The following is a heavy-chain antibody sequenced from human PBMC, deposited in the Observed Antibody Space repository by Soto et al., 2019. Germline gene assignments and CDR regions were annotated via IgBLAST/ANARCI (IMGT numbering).Heavy chain of an antibody. J-gene: IGHJ5*02. CDR1: GFDFISYW. CDR3: VRRSDWFNL. CDR2: IFPRDSDT. V-gene: IGHV5-51*01. Sequence: PGESLKISCKGSGFDFISYWIGWVRQMPGKGLEWMGIIFPRDSDTRYNPSFQGQVTISVDNSIATAYLQWSSLRASDTGIYYCVRRSDWFNLWGQGTLVTVSS.